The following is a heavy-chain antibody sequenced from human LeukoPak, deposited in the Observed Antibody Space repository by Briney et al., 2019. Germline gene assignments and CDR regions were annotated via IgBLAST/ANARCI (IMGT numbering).Heavy chain of an antibody. CDR3: AKDTSSSWYPNALDY. J-gene: IGHJ4*02. CDR1: AFSFSNYN. CDR2: ISGSGGST. D-gene: IGHD6-13*01. Sequence: GGSLRLSCAASAFSFSNYNMNWVRQAPGKGLEWVSAISGSGGSTYYADSVKGRFTISRDNSKNTLYLQMNSLRAEDTAVYYCAKDTSSSWYPNALDYWGQGTLVTVSS. V-gene: IGHV3-23*01.